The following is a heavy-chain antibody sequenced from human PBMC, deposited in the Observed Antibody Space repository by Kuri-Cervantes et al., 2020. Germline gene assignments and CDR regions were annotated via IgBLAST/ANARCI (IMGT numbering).Heavy chain of an antibody. D-gene: IGHD3-9*01. Sequence: SETLSLTCAVSGGSISSYYWSWIRQPPGKGLEWIGYIYTRGSTNYDPSLKSRVTISADTSRNQFSLKLNSVTAADTAVYFCARATRGGTGYYSMFDSWGQGTLVTVSS. CDR1: GGSISSYY. CDR3: ARATRGGTGYYSMFDS. CDR2: IYTRGST. J-gene: IGHJ4*02. V-gene: IGHV4-59*01.